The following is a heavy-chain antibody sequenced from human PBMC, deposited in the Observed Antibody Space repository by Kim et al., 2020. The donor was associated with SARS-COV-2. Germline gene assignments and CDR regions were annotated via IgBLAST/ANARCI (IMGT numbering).Heavy chain of an antibody. J-gene: IGHJ4*02. V-gene: IGHV1-2*02. CDR3: ARSIQLWFTGDDY. D-gene: IGHD5-18*01. Sequence: YAQKFQGRVTMTSDTSISAAYMELSRLRSDGTAVYYCARSIQLWFTGDDYWGQGTLVTVSS.